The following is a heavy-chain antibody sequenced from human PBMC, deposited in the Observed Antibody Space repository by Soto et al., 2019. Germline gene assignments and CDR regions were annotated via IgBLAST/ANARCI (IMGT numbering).Heavy chain of an antibody. CDR1: GFTFSSYS. CDR2: ISSSSSYI. Sequence: PGRSLRLSCAASGFTFSSYSMNWVRQAPGKGLEWVSSISSSSSYIYYADSVKGRITMTTDTSTSTVYMELRSLRSEDTAVYYCARSSGGVFGIIIEGSNWLAPWGQGSLVTVSS. V-gene: IGHV3-21*04. J-gene: IGHJ5*02. CDR3: ARSSGGVFGIIIEGSNWLAP. D-gene: IGHD3-16*02.